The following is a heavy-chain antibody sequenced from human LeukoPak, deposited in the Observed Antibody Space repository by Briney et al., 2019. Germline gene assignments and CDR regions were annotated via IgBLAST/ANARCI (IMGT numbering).Heavy chain of an antibody. CDR2: ISAYNGNT. D-gene: IGHD3-3*01. J-gene: IGHJ4*02. CDR1: GYTFTSYG. V-gene: IGHV1-18*01. Sequence: GASVKVSCKASGYTFTSYGISWVRQAPGQGLEWMGWISAYNGNTNYAQKLQGRVTMTTDTSTSTAYMELSRLRSDDTAVYYCARSDYDFWPLDYWGQGTLVTVSS. CDR3: ARSDYDFWPLDY.